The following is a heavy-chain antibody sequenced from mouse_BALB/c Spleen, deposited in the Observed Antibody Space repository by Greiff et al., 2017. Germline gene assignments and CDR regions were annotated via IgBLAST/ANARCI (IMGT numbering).Heavy chain of an antibody. J-gene: IGHJ2*01. CDR3: ARLHYGNYDFDY. CDR1: GYTFTSYW. V-gene: IGHV1-69*02. Sequence: QVQLQQPGAELVKPGAPVKLSCKASGYTFTSYWMNWVKQRPGRGLEWIGRIDPSDSETHYNQKFKDKATLTVDKSSSTAYIQLSSLTSEDSAVYYCARLHYGNYDFDYWGQGTTLTVSS. D-gene: IGHD2-1*01. CDR2: IDPSDSET.